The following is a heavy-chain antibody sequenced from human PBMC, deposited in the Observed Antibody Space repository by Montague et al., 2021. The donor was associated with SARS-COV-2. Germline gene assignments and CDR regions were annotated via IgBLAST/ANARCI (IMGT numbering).Heavy chain of an antibody. V-gene: IGHV4-4*07. CDR1: GGSISSYY. J-gene: IGHJ6*02. D-gene: IGHD4/OR15-4a*01. CDR2: IYPSGST. CDR3: ARDHMTILFTVYYYGMDV. Sequence: SETLSLTCTVSGGSISSYYWSWIRQPAGKGLEWIGRIYPSGSTKYNPSLKSRVTMSVDTSKNQFSLKPSSVTAADTAVYYCARDHMTILFTVYYYGMDVWGQGTTVTVSS.